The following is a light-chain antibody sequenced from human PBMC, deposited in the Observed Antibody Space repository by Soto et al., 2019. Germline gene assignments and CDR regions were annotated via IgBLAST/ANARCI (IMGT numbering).Light chain of an antibody. CDR2: EVS. CDR3: SSYTGSSTVV. CDR1: SSDVGDYNY. V-gene: IGLV2-14*01. J-gene: IGLJ2*01. Sequence: QSALTQPASVSGSPGQSITISCTGTSSDVGDYNYVSWYQQHPGKAPKLMIYEVSNRPSGVSNRFSGSKSGNTAPLTISGLQAEDEADYYCSSYTGSSTVVFGGGTKLTVL.